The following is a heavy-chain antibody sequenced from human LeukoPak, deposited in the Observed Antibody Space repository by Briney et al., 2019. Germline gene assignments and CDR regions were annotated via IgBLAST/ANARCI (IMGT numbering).Heavy chain of an antibody. CDR2: MSYDGSNK. CDR3: ARDFQWLRAMDV. V-gene: IGHV3-30-3*01. Sequence: GGSLRLSCAASGFTFSDYAMHWVRQAPGKGLEWVAVMSYDGSNKYYADSAKGRFTISRDNSKNTLYVQMSSLRVEDTAVYYCARDFQWLRAMDVWGQGTTVTVSS. CDR1: GFTFSDYA. J-gene: IGHJ6*02. D-gene: IGHD6-19*01.